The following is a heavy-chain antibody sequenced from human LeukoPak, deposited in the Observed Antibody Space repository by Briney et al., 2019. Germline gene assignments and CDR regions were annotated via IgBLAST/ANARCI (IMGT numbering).Heavy chain of an antibody. D-gene: IGHD3-22*01. Sequence: GGSLRLSCAASGFTFSSYAMSWVRQAPGKGLEWVSAISGSGGSTYYADSVKGRFTISRDNSENTLYLQMNSLRAEDTAVYYCAKDWNYYDSSGYYPDYWGQGTLVTVSS. V-gene: IGHV3-23*01. CDR1: GFTFSSYA. CDR3: AKDWNYYDSSGYYPDY. J-gene: IGHJ4*02. CDR2: ISGSGGST.